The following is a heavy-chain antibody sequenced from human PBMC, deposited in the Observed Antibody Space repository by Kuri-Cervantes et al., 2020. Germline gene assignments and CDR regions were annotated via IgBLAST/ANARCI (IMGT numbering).Heavy chain of an antibody. CDR3: ARTPHDYGDYVDY. CDR1: GGSISGGGYY. D-gene: IGHD4-17*01. V-gene: IGHV4-31*03. CDR2: IYYSGST. Sequence: SETLSLTCTVSGGSISGGGYYWSWIRQHPGKGLEWIGYIYYSGSTYYNPSLKSRVTISVDTSKNQFSLKLSSVTAADTAVYYCARTPHDYGDYVDYWGQGTLVTVSS. J-gene: IGHJ4*02.